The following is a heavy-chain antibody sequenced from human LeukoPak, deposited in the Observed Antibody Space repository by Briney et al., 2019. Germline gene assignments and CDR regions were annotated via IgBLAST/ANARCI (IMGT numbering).Heavy chain of an antibody. CDR2: ISYDGSNK. V-gene: IGHV3-30-3*01. CDR1: GFTFSSYA. CDR3: ARDRVPDY. Sequence: GRSLRLSCATSGFTFSSYAMHWVRQAPGKGLEWVAVISYDGSNKYYADSVKGRFTISRDNSKNTLYLQMNSLRAEDTAVYYCARDRVPDYWGQGTLVTVSS. J-gene: IGHJ4*02. D-gene: IGHD1-1*01.